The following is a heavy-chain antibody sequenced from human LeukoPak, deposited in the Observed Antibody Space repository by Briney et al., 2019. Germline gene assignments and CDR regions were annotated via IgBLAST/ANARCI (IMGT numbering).Heavy chain of an antibody. V-gene: IGHV3-15*01. CDR1: GFTFSNAW. Sequence: GGSLRLSCAASGFTFSNAWMSWVRQAPGKGLEWVGRIKSKTDGGTTNFAAPLKGRFTISRDDSKNTLYLQMNSLKTEDTAVYYCTTDRTVYCTSTNCPLEYWGQGTLVTVSS. D-gene: IGHD2-2*01. CDR2: IKSKTDGGTT. CDR3: TTDRTVYCTSTNCPLEY. J-gene: IGHJ4*02.